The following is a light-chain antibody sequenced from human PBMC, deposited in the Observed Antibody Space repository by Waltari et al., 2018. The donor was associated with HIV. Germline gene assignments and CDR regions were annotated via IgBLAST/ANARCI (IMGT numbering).Light chain of an antibody. CDR3: AAWDDSLNGYV. CDR1: RSDIGNYNF. Sequence: QSALTQPPSASGSPGQSVTISCTGTRSDIGNYNFVSWYQQHPGKAPKLIIYEVFRRPSGVPDRFSGSKSGTSASLAISGLQSEDEADYYCAAWDDSLNGYVFGTGTKVTVL. CDR2: EVF. J-gene: IGLJ1*01. V-gene: IGLV2-8*01.